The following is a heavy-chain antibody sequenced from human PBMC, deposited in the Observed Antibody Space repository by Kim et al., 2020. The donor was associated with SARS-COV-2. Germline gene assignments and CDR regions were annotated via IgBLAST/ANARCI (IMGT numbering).Heavy chain of an antibody. D-gene: IGHD1-26*01. Sequence: GGSLRLSCAASGFTFDDYGMSWVRQAPGKGLEWVSGINWNGGSTGYADSVKGRFTISRDNAKNSLYLQMNSLRAEDTALYHCARDRSGSPHDAFDIWGQGTMVTVSS. CDR1: GFTFDDYG. CDR2: INWNGGST. V-gene: IGHV3-20*01. CDR3: ARDRSGSPHDAFDI. J-gene: IGHJ3*02.